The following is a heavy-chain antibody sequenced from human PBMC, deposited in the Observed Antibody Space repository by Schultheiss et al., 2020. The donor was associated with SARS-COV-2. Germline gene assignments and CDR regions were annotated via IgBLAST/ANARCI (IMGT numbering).Heavy chain of an antibody. CDR3: ARDQASGPRILGVDY. J-gene: IGHJ4*02. V-gene: IGHV4-59*12. CDR2: IHVSGST. Sequence: SETLSLTCTVSGGSISSYYWSWIRQPPGKGLEWIGRIHVSGSTNYNPSLKSRVTISVDTSKNQFSLKLSSVTAADTAVYYCARDQASGPRILGVDYWGQGTLVTVSS. D-gene: IGHD3-3*01. CDR1: GGSISSYY.